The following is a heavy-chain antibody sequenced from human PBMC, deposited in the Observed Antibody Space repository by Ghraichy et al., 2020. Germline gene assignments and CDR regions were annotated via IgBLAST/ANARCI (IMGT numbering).Heavy chain of an antibody. Sequence: SETLSLTCTASGGSISSSSYYWGWIRQPPGKGLEWIGSIYYSGSTYYNPSLKSRVTISVDTSKNQFSLKLSSVTAADTAVYYCARQARPYYDFWSGPNYFDYWGQGTLVTVSS. V-gene: IGHV4-39*01. J-gene: IGHJ4*02. CDR3: ARQARPYYDFWSGPNYFDY. CDR1: GGSISSSSYY. CDR2: IYYSGST. D-gene: IGHD3-3*01.